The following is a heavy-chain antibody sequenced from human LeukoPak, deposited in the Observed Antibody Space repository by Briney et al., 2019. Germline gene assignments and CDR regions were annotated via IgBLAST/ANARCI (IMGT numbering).Heavy chain of an antibody. J-gene: IGHJ4*02. V-gene: IGHV3-23*01. Sequence: QAGGSLRLSCAASGFTFSSYAMSWVRQAPGKGLEWVSAISGSGGSTYYADSVKGRFTISRDNSKNTLYLQMNSLRAEDTAVYYCAKDLRGSGTYYFDYWGQGTLVTVSS. CDR3: AKDLRGSGTYYFDY. D-gene: IGHD3-16*01. CDR1: GFTFSSYA. CDR2: ISGSGGST.